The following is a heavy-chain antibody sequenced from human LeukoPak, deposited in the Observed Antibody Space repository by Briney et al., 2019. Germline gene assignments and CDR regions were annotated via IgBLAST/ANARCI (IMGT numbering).Heavy chain of an antibody. CDR3: ARSALYSTKSDYYFES. CDR1: GYTFTYRY. CDR2: ITPYNGNR. J-gene: IGHJ4*02. Sequence: GASVKVSCKASGYTFTYRYLHWGRQAPGQAFEWIGWITPYNGNRNYAKKFQDRVTITMDTSLSTAHMELSSLRSEDTAMYYCARSALYSTKSDYYFESWGQGTLVTVSS. V-gene: IGHV1-45*02. D-gene: IGHD1-26*01.